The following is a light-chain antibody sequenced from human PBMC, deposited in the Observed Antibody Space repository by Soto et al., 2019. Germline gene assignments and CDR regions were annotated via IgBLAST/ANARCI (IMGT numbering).Light chain of an antibody. V-gene: IGLV1-51*01. Sequence: QSALTQPPSVSAAPGQKVTISCSGSSSNIGNNYVSWYQQLPGTAPKLLIYDNNKRPSGIPDRFSGSKSGTSGTLDITGLQTGDEADYYCATWDHSLTGEVFGGGTQLTVL. CDR2: DNN. J-gene: IGLJ2*01. CDR3: ATWDHSLTGEV. CDR1: SSNIGNNY.